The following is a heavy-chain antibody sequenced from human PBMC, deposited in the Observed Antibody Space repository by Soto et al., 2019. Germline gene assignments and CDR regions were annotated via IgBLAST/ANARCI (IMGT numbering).Heavy chain of an antibody. CDR2: MNPNSGNT. CDR3: ARGTLGTDAFDI. V-gene: IGHV1-8*02. Sequence: QVQLVQSGAEVKKPGSSVKVSCKASGGTFSSYAISWVRQAPGQGLEWMGWMNPNSGNTGYAQKFQGRVTMTRNTSISTAYMELSSLRSEDTAVYYCARGTLGTDAFDIWGQGTMVTVSS. D-gene: IGHD1-1*01. J-gene: IGHJ3*02. CDR1: GGTFSSYA.